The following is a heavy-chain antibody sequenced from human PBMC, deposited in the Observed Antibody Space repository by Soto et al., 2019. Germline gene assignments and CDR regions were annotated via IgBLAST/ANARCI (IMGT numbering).Heavy chain of an antibody. Sequence: DVQLVESGGGLVKPGGSLRLSCEVSGFSFSISAMNWVRQAPGKGLEWVSSINSGSTSVRYADSVKGRFTISRDNANNSLSLHMDSLSVEDTAVYYCARGGGGLNYWGQGTMVTVSS. CDR1: GFSFSISA. D-gene: IGHD2-21*01. CDR2: INSGSTSV. J-gene: IGHJ4*02. V-gene: IGHV3-21*02. CDR3: ARGGGGLNY.